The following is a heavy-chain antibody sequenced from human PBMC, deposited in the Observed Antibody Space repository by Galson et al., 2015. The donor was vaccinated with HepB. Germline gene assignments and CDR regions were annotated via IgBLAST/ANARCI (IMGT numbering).Heavy chain of an antibody. J-gene: IGHJ4*02. CDR2: ISRKSNYI. CDR3: ARPPVGDPDSGTPLYYFDS. Sequence: SCAGSGFTFKTYSMNWVRQAPGKGLEWVSSISRKSNYIYYADSVKGRFTISRDNAKKSLFLQMNTLRAEDTAVYFCARPPVGDPDSGTPLYYFDSWGQGTLVIVSS. CDR1: GFTFKTYS. D-gene: IGHD3-10*01. V-gene: IGHV3-21*01.